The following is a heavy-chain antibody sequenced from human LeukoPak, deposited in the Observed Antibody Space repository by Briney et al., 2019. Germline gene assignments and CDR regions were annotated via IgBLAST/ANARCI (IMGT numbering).Heavy chain of an antibody. CDR1: GGSINNFY. CDR3: ARVGGQWLRDRAFDI. D-gene: IGHD6-19*01. J-gene: IGHJ3*02. CDR2: IYPNGDT. Sequence: SETLSLTCSVSGGSINNFYWTWIRQPAGKGLEWIGRIYPNGDTNYNPSLKSRLTLSIDTSKNQFSLKLSSVTAADTAVYYCARVGGQWLRDRAFDIWGQGTMVTVSS. V-gene: IGHV4-4*07.